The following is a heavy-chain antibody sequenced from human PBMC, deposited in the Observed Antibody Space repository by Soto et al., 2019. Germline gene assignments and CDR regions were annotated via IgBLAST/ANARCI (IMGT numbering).Heavy chain of an antibody. V-gene: IGHV3-74*01. D-gene: IGHD1-26*01. Sequence: GGSLRLSCAASGFTFSDSWMHWVRQAPGQGLVWVSRINFDGTTSNYAESVTGRFTISRDNAKNTVYLQVNNLRAEDTAVYRCARGGRGSYYNDYWGQGTLVTVSS. CDR2: INFDGTTS. CDR3: ARGGRGSYYNDY. CDR1: GFTFSDSW. J-gene: IGHJ4*02.